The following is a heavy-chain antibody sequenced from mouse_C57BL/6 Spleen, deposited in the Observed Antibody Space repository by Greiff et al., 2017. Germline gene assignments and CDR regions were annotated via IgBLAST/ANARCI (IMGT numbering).Heavy chain of an antibody. CDR1: GYTFTDYN. D-gene: IGHD1-1*01. J-gene: IGHJ4*01. Sequence: EVQLQQSGPELVKPGASVKIPCKASGYTFTDYNMDWVKQSHGKSLEWIGDINPNDGSTIYNQKFKGKATLTVDKSSSTAYMERRSLTSEDTAVYYGARGVSTVVAFDAMDYWGQGTSVTVSS. V-gene: IGHV1-18*01. CDR2: INPNDGST. CDR3: ARGVSTVVAFDAMDY.